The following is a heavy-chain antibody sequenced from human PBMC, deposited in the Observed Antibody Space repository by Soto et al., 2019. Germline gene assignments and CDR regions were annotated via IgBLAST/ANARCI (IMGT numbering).Heavy chain of an antibody. CDR1: VFTLSSSA. CDR3: ATDTSSWYFDY. Sequence: WWSLRLSCSASVFTLSSSAMTWCRLAPGKGLEWVSGISVSGINTDYADSVKGRFTISRDNSKNSLYLQMNSLRADDTAVYYCATDTSSWYFDYWGPGTLVTVSS. CDR2: ISVSGINT. J-gene: IGHJ4*02. D-gene: IGHD6-13*01. V-gene: IGHV3-23*01.